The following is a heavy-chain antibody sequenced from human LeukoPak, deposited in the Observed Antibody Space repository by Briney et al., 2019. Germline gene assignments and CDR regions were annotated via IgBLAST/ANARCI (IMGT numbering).Heavy chain of an antibody. CDR2: IYYSGST. D-gene: IGHD3-22*01. V-gene: IGHV4-39*01. CDR1: GGSISSSSYY. CDR3: ARPDSNGYYFFVY. J-gene: IGHJ4*02. Sequence: TPSETLSLTCTVSGGSISSSSYYWGWIRQPPGKGLEWIGSIYYSGSTYYNPSLKSRVTISVDTSKNQFSLKLSSVTAADTAVYYCARPDSNGYYFFVYWGQGTLVTVSS.